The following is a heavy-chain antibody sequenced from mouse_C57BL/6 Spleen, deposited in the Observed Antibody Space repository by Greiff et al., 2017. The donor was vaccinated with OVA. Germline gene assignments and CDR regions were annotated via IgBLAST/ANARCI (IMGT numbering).Heavy chain of an antibody. Sequence: QVQLQQSGAELVRPGASVTLSCKASGYTFTDYEMHWVKQTPVHGLEWIGAIDPETGGTAYNQKFKGKAILTADKSYSTAYMELRSLTSEDSAVYYCTRAQPSLVYYAMDYWGQGTSVTVSS. D-gene: IGHD3-2*02. V-gene: IGHV1-15*01. CDR3: TRAQPSLVYYAMDY. J-gene: IGHJ4*01. CDR2: IDPETGGT. CDR1: GYTFTDYE.